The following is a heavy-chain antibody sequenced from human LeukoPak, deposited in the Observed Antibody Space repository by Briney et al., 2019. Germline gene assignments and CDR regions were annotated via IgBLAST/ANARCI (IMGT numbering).Heavy chain of an antibody. D-gene: IGHD3-16*01. CDR1: GFTFSSYS. J-gene: IGHJ3*02. CDR3: ARGVLHAFDI. CDR2: IYSGGST. Sequence: GGSLRLSCAASGFTFSSYSMNWVRQAPGKGLEWVSVIYSGGSTYYADSVKGRFTISRHNSKNTLYLQMNSLRAEDTAVYYCARGVLHAFDIWGQGTMVTVSS. V-gene: IGHV3-53*04.